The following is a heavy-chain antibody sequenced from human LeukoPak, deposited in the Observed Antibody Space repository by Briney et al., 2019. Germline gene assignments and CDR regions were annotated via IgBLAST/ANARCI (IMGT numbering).Heavy chain of an antibody. D-gene: IGHD1-26*01. CDR2: INWNGGST. V-gene: IGHV3-20*04. CDR1: GFTFDDYG. J-gene: IGHJ4*02. Sequence: GGSLRLSCAASGFTFDDYGMSWVRQAPGKGLEWVSGINWNGGSTGYADSVKGRFTISRDSAQNSLYLQMSSLRAEDTTVYYCVRGGGYFDYWGQGTLVTVSS. CDR3: VRGGGYFDY.